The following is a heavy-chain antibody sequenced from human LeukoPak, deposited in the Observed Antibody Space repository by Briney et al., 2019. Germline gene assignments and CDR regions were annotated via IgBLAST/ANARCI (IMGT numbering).Heavy chain of an antibody. J-gene: IGHJ4*02. CDR2: ISGDGGST. CDR3: AKAGYFDWLLYY. V-gene: IGHV3-43*02. D-gene: IGHD3-9*01. CDR1: GFTLDDYA. Sequence: GSLRLSCAASGFTLDDYAMHWVRQAPGKDLEWVSLISGDGGSTYYADSVKGRFTISRDNSKNSLYLQMNSLRTEDTALYYCAKAGYFDWLLYYWGQGTLVTVSS.